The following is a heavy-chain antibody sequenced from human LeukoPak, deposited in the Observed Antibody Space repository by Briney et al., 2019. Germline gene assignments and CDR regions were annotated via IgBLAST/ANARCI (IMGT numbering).Heavy chain of an antibody. V-gene: IGHV3-43*02. CDR3: ARDSESYGWCDY. CDR2: ISGDGGST. Sequence: GGSLGLTCAAPGFMFHDYALHWVRQAPGKGLEWVSLISGDGGSTFYADSVKGRFTISRDNSKNSLYLQMNSLRSDDTALYYCARDSESYGWCDYWGEEPVVTVSS. J-gene: IGHJ4*02. CDR1: GFMFHDYA. D-gene: IGHD3-16*01.